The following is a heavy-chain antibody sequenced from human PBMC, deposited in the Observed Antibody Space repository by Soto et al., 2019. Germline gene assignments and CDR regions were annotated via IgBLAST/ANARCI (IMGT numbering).Heavy chain of an antibody. D-gene: IGHD2-2*01. CDR3: AKXVXXTMXWYFAL. V-gene: IGHV3-9*01. Sequence: EVQLVESGGGLVQPGRSLRLSCAASGFTFDDSAMHWVRQVPGKGLEWVSGISWNSGSVDYADSVKGRFTISRDNAKNSLNLQMNSLRAEDTALYYCAKXVXXTMXWYFALWGRGTLVTVSS. CDR1: GFTFDDSA. J-gene: IGHJ2*01. CDR2: ISWNSGSV.